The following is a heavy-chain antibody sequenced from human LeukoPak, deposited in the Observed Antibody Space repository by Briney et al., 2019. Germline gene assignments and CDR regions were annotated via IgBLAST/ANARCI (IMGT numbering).Heavy chain of an antibody. CDR3: ARGGDIVVVSADPDLYWFDP. V-gene: IGHV1-69*05. CDR1: GGTFSSYA. Sequence: SVKVSCKASGGTFSSYAISWVRQAPGQGLEWMGGIIPIFGTANYAQKFQGRVTITTDESTSTAYMELSSLRSEDTAVYYCARGGDIVVVSADPDLYWFDPWGQETLVTVSS. CDR2: IIPIFGTA. D-gene: IGHD2-2*01. J-gene: IGHJ5*02.